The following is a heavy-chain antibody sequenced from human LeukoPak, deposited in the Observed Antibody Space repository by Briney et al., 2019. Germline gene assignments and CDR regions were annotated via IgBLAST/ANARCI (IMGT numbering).Heavy chain of an antibody. Sequence: PGGSLRLSCAASGFTFSSYEMNWVRQAPGKGLEWVSYISSSGSTIYYADSVKGRFTISRDNAKNSLYLQMNSLRAEDTAVYYCAREDTAMVRGFDYWGQGTLVTVSS. CDR2: ISSSGSTI. D-gene: IGHD5-18*01. CDR1: GFTFSSYE. J-gene: IGHJ4*02. CDR3: AREDTAMVRGFDY. V-gene: IGHV3-48*03.